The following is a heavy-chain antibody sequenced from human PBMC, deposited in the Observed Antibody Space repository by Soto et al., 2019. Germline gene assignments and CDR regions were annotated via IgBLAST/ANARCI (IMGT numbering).Heavy chain of an antibody. D-gene: IGHD1-1*01. V-gene: IGHV3-66*01. CDR1: GFTVSNNY. Sequence: EVQLVESGGGLVQPGGSLRLSCAASGFTVSNNYMTWVRQAPGKGLEWVSRIYSGGSTFHADSVKGRFTISRDKSKNTVYRQMNSLRAEDTAVYYCARGGDHWNDAGHSRPPQGAFDIWGQGTMVTVS. J-gene: IGHJ3*02. CDR3: ARGGDHWNDAGHSRPPQGAFDI. CDR2: IYSGGST.